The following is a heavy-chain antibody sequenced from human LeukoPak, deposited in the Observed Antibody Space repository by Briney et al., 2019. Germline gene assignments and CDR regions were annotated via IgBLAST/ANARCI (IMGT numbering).Heavy chain of an antibody. V-gene: IGHV3-7*01. J-gene: IGHJ6*04. D-gene: IGHD5-18*01. CDR1: GFTFSIYW. Sequence: GGSLRLSCAASGFTFSIYWMSWVRQVPGKGLEWVANIKQDGSEKYYVDSVKGRFTISRDNAKNSLYLQMNSLRAEDTAVYYCAGDTAMVHRMDVWGKGTTVTVSS. CDR3: AGDTAMVHRMDV. CDR2: IKQDGSEK.